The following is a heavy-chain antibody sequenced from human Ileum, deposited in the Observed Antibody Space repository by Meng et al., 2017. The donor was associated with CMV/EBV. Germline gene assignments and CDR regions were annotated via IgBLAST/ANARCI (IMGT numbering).Heavy chain of an antibody. CDR3: ARGTWRYFDL. Sequence: LSCAASGFTFSSFWMNWVRQVPGKGLVWVSRIIVDGSATIYADSVKDRFTISRDNAKNTLYLQMNSLRVEDTAVYYCARGTWRYFDLWGRGTLVTVSS. J-gene: IGHJ2*01. V-gene: IGHV3-74*01. CDR2: IIVDGSAT. D-gene: IGHD5-12*01. CDR1: GFTFSSFW.